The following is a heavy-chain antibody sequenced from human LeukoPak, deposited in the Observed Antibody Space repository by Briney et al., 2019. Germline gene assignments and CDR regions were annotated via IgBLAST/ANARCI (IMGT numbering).Heavy chain of an antibody. CDR1: GGSISGYY. Sequence: SETLSLTCTVSGGSISGYYWSWLRQSPGKGLEWIEYIYYSGSTNYNPSLKSRVTISVDTSKNQFSLKLNSVTAADTAVYYCARGTDSGSWYFTTWGQGTLVTVSS. V-gene: IGHV4-59*01. J-gene: IGHJ4*02. D-gene: IGHD6-13*01. CDR2: IYYSGST. CDR3: ARGTDSGSWYFTT.